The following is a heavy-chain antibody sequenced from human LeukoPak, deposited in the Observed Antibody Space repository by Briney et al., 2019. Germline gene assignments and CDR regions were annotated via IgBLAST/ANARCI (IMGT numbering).Heavy chain of an antibody. J-gene: IGHJ4*02. D-gene: IGHD1-26*01. CDR2: ISSNGGST. CDR3: ARGGPFQWELLVY. Sequence: GGSLRLSCAASGFTFSSYAMHWVRQAPGKGLEYVSVISSNGGSTYYANSVKGRFTISRDNSKNTLYLQMGSLRADDMAVYYCARGGPFQWELLVYWGQGTLVTVSS. CDR1: GFTFSSYA. V-gene: IGHV3-64*01.